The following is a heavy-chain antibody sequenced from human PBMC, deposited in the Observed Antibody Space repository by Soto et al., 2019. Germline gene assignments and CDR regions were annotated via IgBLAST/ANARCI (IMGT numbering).Heavy chain of an antibody. Sequence: QVQLVQSGAEVKKPGSSVKVSCKPSGGTFSSNTISWVRQAPGQGPEWMGRIIPILGVTTYAPQFQDRVIMTADTSTNTAHMELSSLRSSDTAVYYCARSSRPGGRSGPFVFWGQGTLVIVSS. CDR1: GGTFSSNT. CDR3: ARSSRPGGRSGPFVF. CDR2: IIPILGVT. J-gene: IGHJ4*02. V-gene: IGHV1-69*02. D-gene: IGHD1-26*01.